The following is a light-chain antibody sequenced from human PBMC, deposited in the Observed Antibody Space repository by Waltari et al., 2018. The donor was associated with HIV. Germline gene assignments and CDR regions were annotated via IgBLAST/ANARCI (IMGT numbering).Light chain of an antibody. CDR1: SNDVGGYNY. V-gene: IGLV2-14*03. J-gene: IGLJ3*02. Sequence: QSALTQPASVSGSPGQSITISSTGSSNDVGGYNYVSWYQQHPGKAPRLMIYDVSTRPSGVSDRFSGSKSGDTASLTISGLQPEDEADYYCESYTSTSVWVFGGGTRLTVL. CDR3: ESYTSTSVWV. CDR2: DVS.